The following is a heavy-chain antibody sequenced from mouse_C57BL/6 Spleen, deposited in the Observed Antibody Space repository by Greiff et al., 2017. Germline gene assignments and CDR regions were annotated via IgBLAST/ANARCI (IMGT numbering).Heavy chain of an antibody. CDR3: AREGDYEETMDY. Sequence: QVQLQQSGPELVKPGASVKISCKASGYAFSSSWMNWVKQRPGKGLEWIGRIYPGDGDTNYNGKFKGKATLTADKSSSTAYMQLSSLTSEDSAVYFCAREGDYEETMDYWGQGTSVTVSS. D-gene: IGHD2-4*01. V-gene: IGHV1-82*01. CDR1: GYAFSSSW. CDR2: IYPGDGDT. J-gene: IGHJ4*01.